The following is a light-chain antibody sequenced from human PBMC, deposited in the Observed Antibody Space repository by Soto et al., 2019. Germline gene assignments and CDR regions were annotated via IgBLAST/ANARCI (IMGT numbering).Light chain of an antibody. CDR1: QRISTW. CDR2: GAS. CDR3: HQYNSYLT. Sequence: DIQMTQSPSTLSASVGDRVTITCRASQRISTWLAWYQQHPGEAPKLLIYGASYLESGVPSRFSGSGSGTEFTLTIDSLQPGDFAVYYCHQYNSYLTFGQGTKVEIK. V-gene: IGKV1-5*01. J-gene: IGKJ1*01.